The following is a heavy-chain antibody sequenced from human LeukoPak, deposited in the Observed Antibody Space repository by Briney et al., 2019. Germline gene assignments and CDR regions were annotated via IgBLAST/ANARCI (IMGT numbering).Heavy chain of an antibody. J-gene: IGHJ6*02. CDR2: IYSGGST. CDR1: GFTFSSYG. V-gene: IGHV3-66*01. D-gene: IGHD2-8*01. CDR3: ARELYRGRYYYGVDV. Sequence: GRSLRLSCAASGFTFSSYGMSWVRQAPGKGLEWVSIIYSGGSTYYADSVKGRFTISRDNSKNTLYLQMNSLRAEDTAVYYCARELYRGRYYYGVDVWGQGTTVTVSS.